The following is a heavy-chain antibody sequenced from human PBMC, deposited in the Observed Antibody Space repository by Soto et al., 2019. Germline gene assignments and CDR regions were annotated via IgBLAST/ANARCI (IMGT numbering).Heavy chain of an antibody. V-gene: IGHV3-15*01. CDR1: GFIFRNPW. Sequence: PGGALRLSCVGSGFIFRNPWMNWVLQAPWKGLEWIGRVKSKADGGTIDYFAPVRGRFLVSRDDSKNVLYLQMDRLEAADTGVYYCTAVFYNSGGVDSWGRGTQVTVSS. J-gene: IGHJ4*02. D-gene: IGHD2-8*02. CDR3: TAVFYNSGGVDS. CDR2: VKSKADGGTI.